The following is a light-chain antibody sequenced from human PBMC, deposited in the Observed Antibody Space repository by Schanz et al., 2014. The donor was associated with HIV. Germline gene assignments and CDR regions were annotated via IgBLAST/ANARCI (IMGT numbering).Light chain of an antibody. CDR2: DVS. CDR3: CSYTSDTVL. Sequence: QSALTQPASVSGSPGQSISISCTGTSGDVGSYNYVSWYQQHPGKAPKLMIYDVSNRPSGVSSRFSGSKSGNTASLTISGLQAEDEADYYCCSYTSDTVLFGGGTKVTVL. V-gene: IGLV2-14*03. J-gene: IGLJ2*01. CDR1: SGDVGSYNY.